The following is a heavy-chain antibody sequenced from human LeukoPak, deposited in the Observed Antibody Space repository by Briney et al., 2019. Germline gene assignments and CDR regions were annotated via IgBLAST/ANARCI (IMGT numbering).Heavy chain of an antibody. Sequence: SETLSLTCGVSVGSINSGNWWTWVRQSPGKGLEWIGEINHIGTRNYNPSLKSRVTISADTFKNHFSLIVTSLTAADTAVYYCAAAPILRGEGGEHYKYGMDVWGQGTTVIVSS. V-gene: IGHV4/OR15-8*01. CDR2: INHIGTR. CDR1: VGSINSGNW. CDR3: AAAPILRGEGGEHYKYGMDV. D-gene: IGHD2-2*02. J-gene: IGHJ6*02.